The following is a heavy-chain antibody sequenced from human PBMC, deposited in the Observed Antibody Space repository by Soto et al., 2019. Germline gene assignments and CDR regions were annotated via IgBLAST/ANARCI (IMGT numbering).Heavy chain of an antibody. J-gene: IGHJ4*02. D-gene: IGHD6-13*01. CDR3: AKEESQPRIAAAGNRYYFDY. CDR2: ISYDGSNK. Sequence: QVQLVESGGGVVQPGRSLRLSCAASGFTFSSYGMHWVRQAPGKGLEWVAVISYDGSNKYYADSVKGRFTISRDNSKNTLYLQMNSLRAEDTAVYYCAKEESQPRIAAAGNRYYFDYWGQGTLVTVSS. V-gene: IGHV3-30*18. CDR1: GFTFSSYG.